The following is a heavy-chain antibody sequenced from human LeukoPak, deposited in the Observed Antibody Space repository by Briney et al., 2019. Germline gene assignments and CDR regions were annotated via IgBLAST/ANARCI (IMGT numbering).Heavy chain of an antibody. CDR1: GYTFTSYG. V-gene: IGHV1-18*01. D-gene: IGHD1-26*01. Sequence: GASVKVSCKASGYTFTSYGISWVRQAPGQGLEWMGWISAYNGNTNYAQKLQGRVTMTTDTSTSTAYMELRSLRSDDTAVYYCARHTHTSGSYYPDYFDYWGQGTLVTVSS. J-gene: IGHJ4*02. CDR2: ISAYNGNT. CDR3: ARHTHTSGSYYPDYFDY.